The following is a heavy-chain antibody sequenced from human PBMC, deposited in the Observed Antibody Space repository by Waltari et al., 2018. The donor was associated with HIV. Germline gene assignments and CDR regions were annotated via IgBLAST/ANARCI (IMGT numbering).Heavy chain of an antibody. V-gene: IGHV3-7*01. CDR1: EFTFSDSW. CDR2: INQYGTEE. D-gene: IGHD6-25*01. J-gene: IGHJ4*02. Sequence: EVYLVESGGGLVQPGESLTLSCAASEFTFSDSWLPWVRQGPGKGLEWVANINQYGTEEFYVDSVKGRFTIYRDNARNSLYLEMTNLRADDTAVYYCARGAASFDLWGQGTLVTVSS. CDR3: ARGAASFDL.